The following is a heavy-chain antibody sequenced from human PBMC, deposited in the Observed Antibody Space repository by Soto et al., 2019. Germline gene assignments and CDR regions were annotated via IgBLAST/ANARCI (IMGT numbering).Heavy chain of an antibody. CDR3: ARHNGYYDSSGHPDY. CDR1: GGSIYSNNYN. J-gene: IGHJ4*02. V-gene: IGHV4-39*01. CDR2: IYYSGSA. D-gene: IGHD3-22*01. Sequence: PSETLSLTCTVSGGSIYSNNYNWGWIRQPPGKGLEWIGTIYYSGSAHYNPSLNSRVTISVDTSKNQFSLKLSSVTAADTAVYYRARHNGYYDSSGHPDYWGQGTLVTVSS.